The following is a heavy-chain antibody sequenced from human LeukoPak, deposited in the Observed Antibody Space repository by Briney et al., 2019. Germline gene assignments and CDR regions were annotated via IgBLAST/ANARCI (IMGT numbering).Heavy chain of an antibody. J-gene: IGHJ5*02. CDR1: GFTFSSYS. Sequence: GGSLRLFCAASGFTFSSYSMNWVRQAPGKGLEWVSSISSSSSYIYYADSVKGRFTISRGNAKNSLYLQMNSLRAEDTAVYYCARDRRLWFGELWAHWFDPWGQGTLVTVSS. V-gene: IGHV3-21*01. D-gene: IGHD3-10*01. CDR3: ARDRRLWFGELWAHWFDP. CDR2: ISSSSSYI.